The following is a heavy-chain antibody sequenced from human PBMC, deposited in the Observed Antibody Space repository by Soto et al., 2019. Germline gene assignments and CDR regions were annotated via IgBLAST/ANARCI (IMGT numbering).Heavy chain of an antibody. CDR3: ARDKITGLFDY. CDR1: GGCISSGGYS. Sequence: SETLSLTCAVSGGCISSGGYSWSWIRQPPGKGLEWIGYIYHSGSTYYNPSLKSRVTISVDTSKNQFSLKLTSVTAADTAVYYCARDKITGLFDYWGQGTLVTVSS. V-gene: IGHV4-30-2*01. J-gene: IGHJ4*02. D-gene: IGHD2-8*02. CDR2: IYHSGST.